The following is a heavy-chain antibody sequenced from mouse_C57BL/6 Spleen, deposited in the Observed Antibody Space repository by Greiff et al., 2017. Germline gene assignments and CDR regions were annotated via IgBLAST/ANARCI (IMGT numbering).Heavy chain of an antibody. J-gene: IGHJ2*01. V-gene: IGHV1-26*01. CDR3: ARSPLYYYGSSGYCDY. Sequence: EVQLQQSGPELVKPGASVKISCKASGYTFTDYYMNWVKQSHGKSLEWIGDINPNNGGTSYNQKFKGKATLTVDKSSSTAYMELRSLTSEDSAVYYCARSPLYYYGSSGYCDYWGQGTTLTVSS. CDR2: INPNNGGT. CDR1: GYTFTDYY. D-gene: IGHD1-1*01.